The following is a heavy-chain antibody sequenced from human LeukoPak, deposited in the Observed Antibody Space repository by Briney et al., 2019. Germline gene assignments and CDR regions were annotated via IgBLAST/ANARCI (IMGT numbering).Heavy chain of an antibody. CDR3: ARGGNFVYYCGSGSSFDY. J-gene: IGHJ4*02. D-gene: IGHD3-10*01. Sequence: PSETLSLTCTVSGDSISSGYYWGWIRQPPGKGLEWIGSIFHSGSTKYNPSLKSRVTVSVDKSKNQFSLKLSSVTAADTAVYYCARGGNFVYYCGSGSSFDYWGQGTLVTVSS. CDR1: GDSISSGYY. CDR2: IFHSGST. V-gene: IGHV4-38-2*02.